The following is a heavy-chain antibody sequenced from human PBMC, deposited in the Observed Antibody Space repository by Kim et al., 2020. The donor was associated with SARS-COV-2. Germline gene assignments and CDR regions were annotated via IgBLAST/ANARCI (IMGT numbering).Heavy chain of an antibody. CDR2: IYSGGST. V-gene: IGHV3-53*01. Sequence: GGSLRLSCAASGFTVSSNYMSWVRQAPGKGLEWVSVIYSGGSTYYADSVKGRFTISRDNSKNTLYLQMNSLRAEDTAVYYCARDLGIGRPNDSSGYSFDYWGQGTLVTVSS. J-gene: IGHJ4*02. D-gene: IGHD3-22*01. CDR3: ARDLGIGRPNDSSGYSFDY. CDR1: GFTVSSNY.